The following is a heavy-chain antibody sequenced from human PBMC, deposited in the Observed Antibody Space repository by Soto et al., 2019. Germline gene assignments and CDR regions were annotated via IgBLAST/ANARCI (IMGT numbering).Heavy chain of an antibody. CDR3: ARQGTKRLTSGDDAFDI. CDR1: GGTFSSCT. Sequence: SVKVSCKASGGTFSSCTISWVRQAPGQGLEWMGRIIPILGIANYAQKFQGRVTITADKSTSTAYMELSSLRSEDTAVYYCARQGTKRLTSGDDAFDIWGQGTMVTVSS. D-gene: IGHD3-16*01. CDR2: IIPILGIA. V-gene: IGHV1-69*02. J-gene: IGHJ3*02.